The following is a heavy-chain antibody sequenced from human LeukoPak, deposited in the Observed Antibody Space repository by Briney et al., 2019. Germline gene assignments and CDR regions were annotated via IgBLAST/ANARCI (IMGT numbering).Heavy chain of an antibody. CDR3: ARGVYSSDYYFDY. CDR2: ISWNSGSI. J-gene: IGHJ4*02. Sequence: AGGSLRLSCAASGFTFDDYAMHWVRQAPGKGLEWVSGISWNSGSIGYADSVKGRFTISRDNAKNSLYLQMNSLRAEDTAVYYCARGVYSSDYYFDYWGQGTLVTVSS. V-gene: IGHV3-9*01. D-gene: IGHD6-25*01. CDR1: GFTFDDYA.